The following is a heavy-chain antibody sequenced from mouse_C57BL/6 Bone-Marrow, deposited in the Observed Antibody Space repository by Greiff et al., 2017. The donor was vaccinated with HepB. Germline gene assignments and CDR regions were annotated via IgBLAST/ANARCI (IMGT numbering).Heavy chain of an antibody. D-gene: IGHD2-3*01. J-gene: IGHJ2*01. CDR2: ISDGGSYT. Sequence: VKLVESGGGLVKPGGSLKLSCAASGFTFSSYAMSWVRQTPEKRLEWVATISDGGSYTYYPDNVKGRFTISRDNAKNNLYLQMSHLKSEDTAMYYCARGYDGYSSDYWGQGTTLTVSS. CDR3: ARGYDGYSSDY. CDR1: GFTFSSYA. V-gene: IGHV5-4*03.